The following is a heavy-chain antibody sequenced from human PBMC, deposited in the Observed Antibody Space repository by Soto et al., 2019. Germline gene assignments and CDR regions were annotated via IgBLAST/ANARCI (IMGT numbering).Heavy chain of an antibody. V-gene: IGHV2-5*02. Sequence: QITLKESGPTLVNPTQTLTLTCTFSGFSLSTSGVGVGWIRQPPGKALEWLALIYWDDDKRYSPSLKSRLTITKDTSKNQVVLTMTNMDPVDTATYYCAHNDYDGSGSYYRYYFDYWGQGTLVTVSS. J-gene: IGHJ4*02. D-gene: IGHD3-10*01. CDR2: IYWDDDK. CDR3: AHNDYDGSGSYYRYYFDY. CDR1: GFSLSTSGVG.